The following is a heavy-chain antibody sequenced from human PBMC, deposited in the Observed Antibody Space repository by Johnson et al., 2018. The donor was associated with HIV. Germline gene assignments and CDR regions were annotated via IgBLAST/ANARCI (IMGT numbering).Heavy chain of an antibody. D-gene: IGHD5-12*01. CDR2: ISYDGSNK. CDR3: AINSGYDSHGAFDI. V-gene: IGHV3-30*04. CDR1: GFTFSSYA. Sequence: VQLVESGGGVVQPGRSLRLSCAASGFTFSSYAMHWVRQAPGKGLEWVAVISYDGSNKYYADSVKGRFTISRDNSKNTLYLQMNSLRAEDTAVYYCAINSGYDSHGAFDIWGQGTMVTVSS. J-gene: IGHJ3*02.